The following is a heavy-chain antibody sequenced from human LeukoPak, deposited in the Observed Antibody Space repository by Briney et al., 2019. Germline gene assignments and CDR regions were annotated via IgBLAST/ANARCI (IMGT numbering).Heavy chain of an antibody. J-gene: IGHJ3*02. CDR3: TAMGNDGFDI. CDR2: INSGGST. CDR1: GFTVSSNY. Sequence: GGSLRLSCAASGFTVSSNYMSWVRQAPGKGLDWVSLINSGGSTLYADSVKGRFTISRDNSKNTLFLQMNSLRAEDTAVYYCTAMGNDGFDIRGQGTMVTVSS. D-gene: IGHD1-1*01. V-gene: IGHV3-53*01.